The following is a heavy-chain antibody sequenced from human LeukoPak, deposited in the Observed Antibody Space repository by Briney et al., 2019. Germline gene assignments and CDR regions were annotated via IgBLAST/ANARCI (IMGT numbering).Heavy chain of an antibody. D-gene: IGHD4-17*01. CDR2: INHSGST. Sequence: GSLRLSCAASGFTTSSYWMSLVRQAAGKGLEWIGEINHSGSTNYNPSLKSRVTISVDTSKNQFSLKLSSVTAADTAVYYCARGGTVEPFDYWGQGTLVTVSS. CDR1: GFTTSSYW. CDR3: ARGGTVEPFDY. J-gene: IGHJ4*02. V-gene: IGHV4-4*02.